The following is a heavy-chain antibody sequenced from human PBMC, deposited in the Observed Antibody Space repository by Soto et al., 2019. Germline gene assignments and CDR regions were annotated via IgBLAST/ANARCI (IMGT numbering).Heavy chain of an antibody. CDR3: ARTNSMVRGVIITGSWFDP. CDR2: IYYSGST. Sequence: NPSETLSLTCTVSGGSISSGGYYWSWIRQHPGKGLEWIGYIYYSGSTYYNPSLKSRVTISVDTSKSQFSLKLSSVTAADTAVYYCARTNSMVRGVIITGSWFDPWGQGTLVTVSS. V-gene: IGHV4-31*03. D-gene: IGHD3-10*01. J-gene: IGHJ5*02. CDR1: GGSISSGGYY.